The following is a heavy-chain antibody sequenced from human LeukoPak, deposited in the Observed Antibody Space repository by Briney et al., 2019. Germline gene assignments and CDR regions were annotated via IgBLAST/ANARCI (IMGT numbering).Heavy chain of an antibody. CDR2: IRQDGNEK. CDR1: GFTLSNFW. J-gene: IGHJ4*02. CDR3: ASRAYYDSSGLDY. D-gene: IGHD3-22*01. Sequence: GGSLRLSCAASGFTLSNFWMSWVRKPPGKGLECVANIRQDGNEKYYADSVKGRFTISRHHAKNSLYLQMNSLRAEDTAVYYCASRAYYDSSGLDYWGQGILVTVSS. V-gene: IGHV3-7*02.